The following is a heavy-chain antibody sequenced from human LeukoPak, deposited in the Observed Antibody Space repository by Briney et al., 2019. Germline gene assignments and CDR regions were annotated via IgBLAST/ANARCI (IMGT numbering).Heavy chain of an antibody. D-gene: IGHD3-3*01. Sequence: GASVKVSCKASGYTFTSYGISWVRQAPGQGPEWMGWISAYNGNTNYAQKLQGRVTMTTDTSTSTAYMELRSLRSDDTAVYYCARLFVEWLSIHSLTYYMDVWGKGTTVTVSS. J-gene: IGHJ6*03. V-gene: IGHV1-18*01. CDR3: ARLFVEWLSIHSLTYYMDV. CDR1: GYTFTSYG. CDR2: ISAYNGNT.